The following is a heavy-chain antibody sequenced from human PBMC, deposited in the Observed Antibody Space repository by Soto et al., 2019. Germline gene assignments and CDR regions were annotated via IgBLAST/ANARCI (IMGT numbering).Heavy chain of an antibody. V-gene: IGHV3-21*01. CDR1: GSTFSSYS. CDR3: ARSGYCSSTSCRPTYYYYYMDV. J-gene: IGHJ6*03. D-gene: IGHD2-2*01. CDR2: ISSSSSYI. Sequence: GGSLRLSCAASGSTFSSYSMNWVRQAPGKGLEWVSSISSSSSYIYYADTVKGRFTISRDNAKDSLYLQMNSLRAEDTAVFYCARSGYCSSTSCRPTYYYYYMDVWGKGTTVTVSS.